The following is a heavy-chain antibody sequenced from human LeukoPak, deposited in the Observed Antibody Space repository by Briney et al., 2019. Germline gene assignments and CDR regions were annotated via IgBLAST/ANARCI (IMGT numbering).Heavy chain of an antibody. Sequence: SETLSLTCTVSGGSISSSSYYWGWIRQPPGKGLEWIGSIYYSGSTYYNPSLKGRVTISVDTSKNQFPLKLSSVTAADTAVYYCAPEEKYYYDSSGYFDYWGQGTLVTVSS. J-gene: IGHJ4*02. CDR3: APEEKYYYDSSGYFDY. CDR1: GGSISSSSYY. D-gene: IGHD3-22*01. V-gene: IGHV4-39*01. CDR2: IYYSGST.